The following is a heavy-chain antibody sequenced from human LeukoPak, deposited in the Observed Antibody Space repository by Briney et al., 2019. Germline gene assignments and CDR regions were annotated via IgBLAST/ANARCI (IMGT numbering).Heavy chain of an antibody. J-gene: IGHJ4*02. D-gene: IGHD6-13*01. CDR2: IYPGDSDT. CDR1: GYSFANYW. V-gene: IGHV5-51*01. Sequence: GESLKISCKGFGYSFANYWIGWVRQMPGKGLEWMGIIYPGDSDTRYGPSFQGQVTISADRSISTAYLQWSSLKASDTAMYYCATSNQVVGGSWLPFDYWGQGTLVTVSS. CDR3: ATSNQVVGGSWLPFDY.